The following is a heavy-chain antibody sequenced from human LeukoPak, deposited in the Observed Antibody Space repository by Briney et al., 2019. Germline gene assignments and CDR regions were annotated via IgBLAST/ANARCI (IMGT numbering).Heavy chain of an antibody. CDR1: GYTFTGYY. CDR2: INPNSGGT. Sequence: ASVKVSCKASGYTFTGYYMHRVRQAPGQGLEWMGWINPNSGGTNYAQEFQGRVTMTRDTSISTAYMELSRLRSDDTAVYYCARVGLLIGSGSFLAYWGQGTLVTVSS. CDR3: ARVGLLIGSGSFLAY. D-gene: IGHD3-10*02. V-gene: IGHV1-2*02. J-gene: IGHJ4*02.